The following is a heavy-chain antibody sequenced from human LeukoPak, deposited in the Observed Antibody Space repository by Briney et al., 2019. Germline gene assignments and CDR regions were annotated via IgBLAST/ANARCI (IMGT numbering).Heavy chain of an antibody. CDR2: IYYSGST. CDR3: AREGITIFGVDR. D-gene: IGHD3-3*01. Sequence: PSQTLSLTCTVSGGSISSGGYYWSWIRQHPGKGLEWIGYIYYSGSTYYNPSLKSRVTISVGTSKNQFSLKLSSVTAADTAVYYCAREGITIFGVDRWGQGTLVTVSS. J-gene: IGHJ4*02. CDR1: GGSISSGGYY. V-gene: IGHV4-31*03.